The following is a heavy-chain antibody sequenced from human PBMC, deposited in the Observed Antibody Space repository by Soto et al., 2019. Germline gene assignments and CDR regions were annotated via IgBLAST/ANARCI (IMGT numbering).Heavy chain of an antibody. Sequence: GGSLRLSCAASGFTFSSYAMSWVRQAPGKGLEWVSAISGSGGSTYYADSVKGRFTISRDNSKNTLYLQMNSLRAEDTAVYYCAKASRYDILTGYYMGIDYWGQGTLVTVSS. J-gene: IGHJ4*02. CDR2: ISGSGGST. CDR1: GFTFSSYA. V-gene: IGHV3-23*01. CDR3: AKASRYDILTGYYMGIDY. D-gene: IGHD3-9*01.